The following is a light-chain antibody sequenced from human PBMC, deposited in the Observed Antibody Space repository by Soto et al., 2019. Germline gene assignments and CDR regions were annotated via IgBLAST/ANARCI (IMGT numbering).Light chain of an antibody. CDR3: SSYKSSVV. CDR2: EVS. J-gene: IGLJ2*01. Sequence: QSALTQPASVSGSPGQSITISCTGTSSDVGGYNYVSWYQQHPGKAPKLMIYEVSNRPSGVSNRFSGSKSGNTASLTISGLQAEDEADYYCSSYKSSVVFGGGTQLTVL. V-gene: IGLV2-14*01. CDR1: SSDVGGYNY.